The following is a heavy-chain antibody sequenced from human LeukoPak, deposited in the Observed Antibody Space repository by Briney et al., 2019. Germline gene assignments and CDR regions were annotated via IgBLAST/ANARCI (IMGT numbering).Heavy chain of an antibody. V-gene: IGHV4-59*01. D-gene: IGHD3-22*01. CDR3: ARDRYYYDSSGTRWFDP. J-gene: IGHJ5*02. CDR1: GVSISSYY. CDR2: IYHSGST. Sequence: SETLSLTCTVSGVSISSYYWSWIRQPPGKGLEWIGYIYHSGSTNYNPSLKSRVTISVDTSKNQFSLKLRSVTAADTAVYYCARDRYYYDSSGTRWFDPWGQGTLVTVSS.